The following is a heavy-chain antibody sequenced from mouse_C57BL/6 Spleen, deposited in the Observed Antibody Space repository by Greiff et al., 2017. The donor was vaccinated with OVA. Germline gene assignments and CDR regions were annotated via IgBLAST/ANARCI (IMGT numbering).Heavy chain of an antibody. Sequence: EVKLVESGTVLARPGASVKMSCKTSGYTFTSYWMHWVKQRPGQGLEWIGAIYPGNSDTSYNQKFKGKAKLTAVTSASTAYMELSSLTNEDSAVYYCTRSLILTGEFAYWGQGTLVTVSA. CDR2: IYPGNSDT. CDR3: TRSLILTGEFAY. D-gene: IGHD4-1*01. CDR1: GYTFTSYW. V-gene: IGHV1-5*01. J-gene: IGHJ3*01.